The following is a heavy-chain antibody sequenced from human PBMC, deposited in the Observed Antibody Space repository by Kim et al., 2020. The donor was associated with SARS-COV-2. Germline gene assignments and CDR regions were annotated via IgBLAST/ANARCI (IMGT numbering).Heavy chain of an antibody. J-gene: IGHJ6*02. V-gene: IGHV3-72*01. CDR2: TRNKAKSYTT. CDR3: ARGASETNQNYYYGMDV. Sequence: GGSLRLSCAASGFTFSDHYMDWVRQAPGKGLEWVGRTRNKAKSYTTEYAASVKGRFTVSRDDSKNSLYLQMNSLKTEDTAVYYCARGASETNQNYYYGMDVWGQGTTVTVSS. CDR1: GFTFSDHY. D-gene: IGHD5-12*01.